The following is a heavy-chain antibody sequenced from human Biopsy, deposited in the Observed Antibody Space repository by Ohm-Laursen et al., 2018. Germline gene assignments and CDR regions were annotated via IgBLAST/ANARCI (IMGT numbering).Heavy chain of an antibody. CDR1: GFNLSAFA. Sequence: LSLTCAASGFNLSAFALHWVRQASGRGLEWVGRIKKKSNNDATAYAESMKGRFSIFRDDSKSTSFLQMNSLKIEDTAVYFCTRSAGYGYDYWGQESWSPSPQ. CDR2: IKKKSNNDAT. D-gene: IGHD5-12*01. J-gene: IGHJ4*01. V-gene: IGHV3-73*01. CDR3: TRSAGYGYDY.